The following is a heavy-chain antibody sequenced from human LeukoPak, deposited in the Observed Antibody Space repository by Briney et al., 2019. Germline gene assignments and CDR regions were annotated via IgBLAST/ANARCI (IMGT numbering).Heavy chain of an antibody. CDR2: INTDGSST. J-gene: IGHJ5*02. CDR3: ARPRQCTSGVCYYNWFDP. D-gene: IGHD2-8*01. V-gene: IGHV3-74*01. Sequence: GGSLRLSCAASGFTFSNYWMHWVRQAPGKGLVWVSRINTDGSSTNYADSVEGRFTISRDNAKNTLYLQMNSLRAEDTAVYYCARPRQCTSGVCYYNWFDPWGQGTLVTVSS. CDR1: GFTFSNYW.